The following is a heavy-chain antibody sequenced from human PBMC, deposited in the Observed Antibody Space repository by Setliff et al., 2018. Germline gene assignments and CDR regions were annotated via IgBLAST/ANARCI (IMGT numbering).Heavy chain of an antibody. CDR2: IKQDGSEK. D-gene: IGHD6-13*01. J-gene: IGHJ3*02. Sequence: LRLSCAASGFTFSSYWMSWVRQAPGKGLEWVANIKQDGSEKYYVDSVKGRFTISRDNAKNSLYLQMNSLRAEDTAVYYCAREVTGSSSWFEGAFDIWGQGTMVTVSS. CDR3: AREVTGSSSWFEGAFDI. CDR1: GFTFSSYW. V-gene: IGHV3-7*03.